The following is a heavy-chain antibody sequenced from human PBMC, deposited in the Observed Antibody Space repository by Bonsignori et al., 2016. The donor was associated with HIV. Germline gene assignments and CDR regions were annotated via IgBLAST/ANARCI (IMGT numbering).Heavy chain of an antibody. D-gene: IGHD1-7*01. V-gene: IGHV3-48*03. CDR3: ARALNWNFPLRD. J-gene: IGHJ4*02. CDR2: ISSSGSTI. Sequence: WIRQPPGKGLEWVSYISSSGSTIYYADSVKGRFTISRDNAENSLYLQMNSLRAEDTAVYYCARALNWNFPLRDWGQGTLVTVSS.